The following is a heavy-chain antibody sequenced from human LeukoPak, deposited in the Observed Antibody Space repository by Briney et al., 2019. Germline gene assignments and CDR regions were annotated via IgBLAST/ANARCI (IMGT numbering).Heavy chain of an antibody. Sequence: PGGSLRLSCAASGFTFSSYAMSWVRQAPGKGLEWVSAISGSGGSTYYADSVKGRFTISRDNSKNTLYLQMNSLRAEDTAVYYCAKEGITMIVVVIIPGASHFDYWGQGTLVTVSS. J-gene: IGHJ4*02. CDR1: GFTFSSYA. CDR3: AKEGITMIVVVIIPGASHFDY. CDR2: ISGSGGST. V-gene: IGHV3-23*01. D-gene: IGHD3-22*01.